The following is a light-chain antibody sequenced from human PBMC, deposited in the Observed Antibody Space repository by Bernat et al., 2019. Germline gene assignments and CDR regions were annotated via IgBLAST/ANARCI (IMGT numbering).Light chain of an antibody. J-gene: IGLJ3*02. CDR1: SSNIGRNT. Sequence: QSVLTQPPSASGTPGQRVTIPCSGSSSNIGRNTVNWYQQLPGTAPKLLIYSNNQRPSGVPDRFSGSKSGTSASLAISGPQSEDEADYYCAAWDDRLNGWVFGGGTKLTVL. CDR2: SNN. V-gene: IGLV1-44*01. CDR3: AAWDDRLNGWV.